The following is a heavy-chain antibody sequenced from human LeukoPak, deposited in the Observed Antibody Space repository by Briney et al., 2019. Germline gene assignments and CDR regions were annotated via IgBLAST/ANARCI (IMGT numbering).Heavy chain of an antibody. D-gene: IGHD1-14*01. V-gene: IGHV4-34*01. CDR3: TRVYNPDYYYYMAV. J-gene: IGHJ6*03. CDR2: INHIGST. Sequence: PSETLSLTCAVYGGSFSGYYWSWIRQPPGKGLEWIGEINHIGSTNYSPSLKSRVTISVDTSPNHFSLSLRSVTAADTAVYYCTRVYNPDYYYYMAVCGKGTTVSVSS. CDR1: GGSFSGYY.